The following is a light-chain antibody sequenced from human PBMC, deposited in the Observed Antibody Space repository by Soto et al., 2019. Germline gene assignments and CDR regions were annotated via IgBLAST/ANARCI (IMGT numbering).Light chain of an antibody. CDR2: DAS. V-gene: IGKV3-11*01. CDR3: QQGSNWPLT. J-gene: IGKJ1*01. Sequence: EIVLTQSPATLSLSPGERATLSCRASQSVSSYVAWYQQKPGQAPRLLIYDASDRATGIPARFSGSGSWTDFNPTISSLEPEYFAVYYCQQGSNWPLTFGQGTKVEVK. CDR1: QSVSSY.